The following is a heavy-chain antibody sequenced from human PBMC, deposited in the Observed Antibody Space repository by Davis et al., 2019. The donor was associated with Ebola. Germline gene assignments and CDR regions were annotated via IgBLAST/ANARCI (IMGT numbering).Heavy chain of an antibody. Sequence: SVKVSCKASGLTFSSCTLQWVRQARGQRLEWMGRIVVGSGKTDYAQEFQKRLTITADMSTSTSYMELSGLSPEDTAVYYCARGRPTHSGSYSTYYYYYGMDVWGQGTTVIVSS. J-gene: IGHJ6*02. CDR1: GLTFSSCT. CDR3: ARGRPTHSGSYSTYYYYYGMDV. V-gene: IGHV1-58*01. CDR2: IVVGSGKT. D-gene: IGHD1-26*01.